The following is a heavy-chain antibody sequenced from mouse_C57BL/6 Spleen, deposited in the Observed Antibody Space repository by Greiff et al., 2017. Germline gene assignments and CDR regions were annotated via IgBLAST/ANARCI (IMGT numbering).Heavy chain of an antibody. Sequence: QVQLQQSGAELVQPGASVKISCKASGYAFSSYWMNWVKQRPGKGLEWIGQIYPGDGDTNYNGKFKGKATLTADKSSSTAYMQLSSLTSEDSAVYFCARRDYGSSYAMDYWGQGTSVTVSS. V-gene: IGHV1-80*01. D-gene: IGHD1-1*01. CDR1: GYAFSSYW. J-gene: IGHJ4*01. CDR3: ARRDYGSSYAMDY. CDR2: IYPGDGDT.